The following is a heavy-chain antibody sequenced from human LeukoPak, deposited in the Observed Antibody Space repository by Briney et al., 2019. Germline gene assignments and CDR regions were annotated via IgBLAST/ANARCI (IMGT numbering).Heavy chain of an antibody. J-gene: IGHJ4*02. D-gene: IGHD1-1*01. CDR1: DYIFSSYG. CDR2: ISAYNGNT. CDR3: ARDPTGRPDY. V-gene: IGHV1-18*04. Sequence: RASVTVSCTASDYIFSSYGISWVRQAPGQGLEWMGWISAYNGNTNYAQKLQGRVTMTTDTSTSTAYMELRSLRSDDTAVYYCARDPTGRPDYWGQGTLVTVSS.